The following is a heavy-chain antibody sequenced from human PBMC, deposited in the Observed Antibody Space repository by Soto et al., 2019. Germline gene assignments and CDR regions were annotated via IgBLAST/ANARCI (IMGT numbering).Heavy chain of an antibody. CDR2: ISYDGSNK. Sequence: QVQLVESGGGVVQPGRSLRLSCAASGFTFSSYGMHWVRQAPGKGLEWVAVISYDGSNKYYADSVKGRFTISRDNSKNTLYLQMNSLRAEDTAVYYCAKDGSDTAMVTAWDYWGQGTLVTVSS. CDR1: GFTFSSYG. J-gene: IGHJ4*02. V-gene: IGHV3-30*18. D-gene: IGHD5-18*01. CDR3: AKDGSDTAMVTAWDY.